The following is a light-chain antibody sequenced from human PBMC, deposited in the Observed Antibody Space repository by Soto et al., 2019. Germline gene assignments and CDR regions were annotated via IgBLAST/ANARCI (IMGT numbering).Light chain of an antibody. Sequence: EIVMTQSPVTLSVSPGDRATLSCRASQSVSNNLAWYQQRPGQAPRLLIYGASTGATGIPARFSGSGSGTEFTLTISSLQSEDVAVYYCQQYNNWPLTFGGGTKVDIK. CDR3: QQYNNWPLT. J-gene: IGKJ4*01. V-gene: IGKV3-15*01. CDR1: QSVSNN. CDR2: GAS.